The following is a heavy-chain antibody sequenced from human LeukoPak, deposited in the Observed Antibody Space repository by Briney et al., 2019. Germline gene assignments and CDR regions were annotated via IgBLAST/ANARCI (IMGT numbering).Heavy chain of an antibody. J-gene: IGHJ6*03. V-gene: IGHV1-2*02. CDR1: RDTFIGYF. CDR2: INPISGGT. D-gene: IGHD2-15*01. CDR3: ANDITGYCSGGSGYSSYYYYYMDV. Sequence: ASVKVSSKAFRDTFIGYFMHGVRQAPGQGLEWMGRINPISGGTNYGQKFQGRVTITRDNSISTAFMELGRLRSDDTAVYYWANDITGYCSGGSGYSSYYYYYMDVWGKGTTVTVSS.